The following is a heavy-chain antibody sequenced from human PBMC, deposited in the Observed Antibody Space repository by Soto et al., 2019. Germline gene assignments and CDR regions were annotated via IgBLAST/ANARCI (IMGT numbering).Heavy chain of an antibody. CDR2: ILSSGGT. V-gene: IGHV4-61*08. D-gene: IGHD6-13*01. Sequence: QVQLQESGPGLVKPSGTLSLTCSVSGDSVSSDAYYWSWIRQPPGKTLEWIGFILSSGGTSYNPSLRSRLSLSVDTSRNQFSLRLTSVTAADTGVYFYAKGFSSSWYVDSWGRGTLVTVSS. CDR3: AKGFSSSWYVDS. CDR1: GDSVSSDAYY. J-gene: IGHJ4*02.